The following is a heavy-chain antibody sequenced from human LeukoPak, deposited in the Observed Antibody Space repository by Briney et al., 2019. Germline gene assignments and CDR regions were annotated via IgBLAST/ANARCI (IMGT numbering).Heavy chain of an antibody. J-gene: IGHJ6*04. Sequence: GASVKVSCKASGYTFTSYGISWVRQAPGQGLEWMGWISGYNGNTNYAQKLQGRTTMTTDTSTSTAYMELRSLRSDDTAVYYCARDRAVAGYYYYYYGMDVWGKGTTVTDSS. CDR3: ARDRAVAGYYYYYYGMDV. D-gene: IGHD6-19*01. CDR1: GYTFTSYG. V-gene: IGHV1-18*04. CDR2: ISGYNGNT.